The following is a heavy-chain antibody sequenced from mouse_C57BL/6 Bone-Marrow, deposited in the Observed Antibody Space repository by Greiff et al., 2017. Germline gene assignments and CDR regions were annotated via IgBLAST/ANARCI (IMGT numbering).Heavy chain of an antibody. CDR1: GYAFSSSW. CDR3: AREDGYPAWFAY. D-gene: IGHD2-3*01. CDR2: IYPGDGDT. Sequence: QVQLQQSGPELVKPGASVKISCKASGYAFSSSWMNWVKQRPGKGLEWIGRIYPGDGDTNYNGKFKGKATLTADKSSSTAYMQLSSLTSEDSAVYFCAREDGYPAWFAYWGQGTLVTVSA. V-gene: IGHV1-82*01. J-gene: IGHJ3*01.